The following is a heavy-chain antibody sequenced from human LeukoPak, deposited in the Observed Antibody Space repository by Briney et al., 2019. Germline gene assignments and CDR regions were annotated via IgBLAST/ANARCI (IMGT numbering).Heavy chain of an antibody. D-gene: IGHD2-15*01. CDR1: GYCISRGYL. J-gene: IGHJ4*02. V-gene: IGHV4-38-2*01. Sequence: SVTLPLTCAVSGYCISRGYLWGLIREPPGKGMEWIGRFYQSGGTYYHPSPKSRVTISVETSKNQFSLKLSSLPAAATAVYYCASVSYCAETDCSSGSCREYYFDYWGQGTLVTVSS. CDR3: ASVSYCAETDCSSGSCREYYFDY. CDR2: FYQSGGT.